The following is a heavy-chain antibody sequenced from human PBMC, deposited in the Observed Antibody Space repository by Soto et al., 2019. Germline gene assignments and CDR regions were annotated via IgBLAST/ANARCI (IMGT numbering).Heavy chain of an antibody. CDR3: ARAVNTYPYYFDF. CDR2: ISYTGST. V-gene: IGHV4-59*01. Sequence: SETLSLTCTVSGGSIITYYWGWVRQPPEKELEWFGYISYTGSTDYNPSLRGRITISVDTSKNQFSLNLRSVTAADTAVYYCARAVNTYPYYFDFWSQGTLVTVSS. J-gene: IGHJ4*02. CDR1: GGSIITYY.